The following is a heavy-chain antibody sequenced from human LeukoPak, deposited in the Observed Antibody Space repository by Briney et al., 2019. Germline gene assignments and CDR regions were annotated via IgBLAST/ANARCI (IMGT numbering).Heavy chain of an antibody. CDR2: INHSGST. CDR1: GGSFSGYY. V-gene: IGHV4-34*01. CDR3: ARLRGSRIQLRSRYFDY. D-gene: IGHD5-18*01. Sequence: SETLSLTCAVYGGSFSGYYWSWIRKPPGKGLEWIGEINHSGSTNYNPSLKSRVTISVDTSKNQFSLKLSSVTAADTAVYYCARLRGSRIQLRSRYFDYWGQGTLVTVSS. J-gene: IGHJ4*02.